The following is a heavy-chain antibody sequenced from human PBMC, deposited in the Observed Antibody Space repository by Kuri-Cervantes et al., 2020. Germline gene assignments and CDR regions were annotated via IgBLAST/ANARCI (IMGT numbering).Heavy chain of an antibody. D-gene: IGHD1-26*01. CDR1: GYTFTSYG. CDR2: ISAYNGNT. Sequence: ASVKVSCKASGYTFTSYGISWVRQAPGQGLEWMGWISAYNGNTNYAQKLQGRVTMTTDTSTSTAYMELRSLRSDDTAVYYCARVGIVGARYYYGMDVWGQGTTVTVSS. CDR3: ARVGIVGARYYYGMDV. V-gene: IGHV1-18*01. J-gene: IGHJ6*02.